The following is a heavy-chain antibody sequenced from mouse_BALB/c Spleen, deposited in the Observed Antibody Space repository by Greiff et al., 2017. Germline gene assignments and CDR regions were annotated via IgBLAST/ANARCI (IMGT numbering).Heavy chain of an antibody. J-gene: IGHJ4*01. D-gene: IGHD2-14*01. V-gene: IGHV1-7*01. CDR3: ARAYRYDGGFGYAMDY. Sequence: QVQLKQSGAELAKPGASVKMSCKASGYTFTSYWMHWVKQRPGQGLEWIGYINPSTGYTEYNQKFKDKATLTADKSSSTAYMQLSSLTSEDSAVYYCARAYRYDGGFGYAMDYWGQGTSVTVSS. CDR1: GYTFTSYW. CDR2: INPSTGYT.